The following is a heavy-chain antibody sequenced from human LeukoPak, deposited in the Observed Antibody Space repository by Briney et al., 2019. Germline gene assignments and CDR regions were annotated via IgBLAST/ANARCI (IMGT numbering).Heavy chain of an antibody. CDR1: GFTFSSST. D-gene: IGHD6-6*01. CDR3: AIDSSSSPIDY. Sequence: SVKVSCKASGFTFSSSTMQWVRQARGQRLEWIGWIVVGSGNTNYAQKFQGRVTITTDESTSTAYMELSSLRSEDTAVYYCAIDSSSSPIDYWGQGTLVTVSS. V-gene: IGHV1-58*02. CDR2: IVVGSGNT. J-gene: IGHJ4*02.